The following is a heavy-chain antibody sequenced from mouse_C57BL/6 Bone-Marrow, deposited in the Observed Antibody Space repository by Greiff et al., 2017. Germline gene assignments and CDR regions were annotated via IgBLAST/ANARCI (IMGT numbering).Heavy chain of an antibody. V-gene: IGHV1-61*01. J-gene: IGHJ1*03. CDR1: GYTFTSYW. D-gene: IGHD2-13*01. Sequence: QVQLQQPGAELVRPGSSVKLSCKASGYTFTSYWMDWVKQRPGQGLEWIGNIYPSDSETHYNPKFKDKATLTVDKSSSTAYLQLSSLTSEDSAVYYCARRRLLWYFDVWGTGTTVTVSS. CDR2: IYPSDSET. CDR3: ARRRLLWYFDV.